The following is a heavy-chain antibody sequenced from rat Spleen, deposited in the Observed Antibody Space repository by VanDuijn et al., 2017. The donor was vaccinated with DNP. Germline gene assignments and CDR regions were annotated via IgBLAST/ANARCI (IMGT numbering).Heavy chain of an antibody. CDR3: TAVYYYAMDA. CDR2: IRTKPNNYAT. J-gene: IGHJ4*01. CDR1: GFTFSNAA. V-gene: IGHV10-5*01. Sequence: VQLVESGGGLVQPGRSMKLSCAASGFTFSNAAMYWVRQAPGKGLEWVARIRTKPNNYATYYADSVKGRITISRDDSKSMVYLQMDNLKTEDTAMYYCTAVYYYAMDAWGQGTSVTVSS.